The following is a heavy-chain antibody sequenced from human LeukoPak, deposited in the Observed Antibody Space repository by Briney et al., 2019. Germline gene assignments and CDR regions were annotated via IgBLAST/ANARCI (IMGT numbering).Heavy chain of an antibody. D-gene: IGHD4-17*01. CDR3: AKDLNDYGDHNAFDI. J-gene: IGHJ3*02. CDR2: ISGSGGST. CDR1: GFTFSSYA. V-gene: IGHV3-23*01. Sequence: PGGSLRLSCAASGFTFSSYAMSWVRQAPGKGLEWVSAISGSGGSTYYADSVKGRFTISRDNSKNTLYLQMNSLRTEDTAVYYCAKDLNDYGDHNAFDIWGQGTMVTVSS.